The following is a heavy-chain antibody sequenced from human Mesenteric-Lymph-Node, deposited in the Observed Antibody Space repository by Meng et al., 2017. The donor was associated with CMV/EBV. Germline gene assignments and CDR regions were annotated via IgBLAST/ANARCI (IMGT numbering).Heavy chain of an antibody. D-gene: IGHD4/OR15-4a*01. V-gene: IGHV3-53*01. Sequence: GGSLRLSCAASGFTVSSNYMSWVRQAPGKGLEWVSVIYSGGSTYYADSVKGRFTISRDNVKNLVYLQMDSLRAEDTAVYYCARRAVTMVLTSYYFDSWGQGTLVTVSS. J-gene: IGHJ4*02. CDR2: IYSGGST. CDR1: GFTVSSNY. CDR3: ARRAVTMVLTSYYFDS.